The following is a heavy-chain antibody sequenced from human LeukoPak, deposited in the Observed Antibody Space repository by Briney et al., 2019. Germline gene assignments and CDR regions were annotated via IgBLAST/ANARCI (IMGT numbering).Heavy chain of an antibody. CDR1: GFTFSSYG. J-gene: IGHJ4*02. V-gene: IGHV3-30*18. Sequence: GGSLRLSCAASGFTFSSYGMHWVRQAPGKGPEWVAVISYDGSNKYYADSVKGRFTISRDNSKNTLYLQMNSLRAEDTAVYYCAKDLLYSDVWGSYRPNPLDYWGQGTLVTVSS. CDR3: AKDLLYSDVWGSYRPNPLDY. D-gene: IGHD3-16*02. CDR2: ISYDGSNK.